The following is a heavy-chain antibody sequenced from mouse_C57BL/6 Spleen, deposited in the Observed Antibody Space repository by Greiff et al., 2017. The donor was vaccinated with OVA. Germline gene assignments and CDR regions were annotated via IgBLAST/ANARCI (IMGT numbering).Heavy chain of an antibody. CDR3: ARRWDYGYFDY. Sequence: VQLQQPGAELVRPGSSVKLSCKASGYTFTSYWMDWVKQRPGQGLEWIGNIYPSDSETHYNQKFKDKATLTVDKSSSTAYMQLSSLTSEDSAVYYCARRWDYGYFDYWGQGTTLTVSS. D-gene: IGHD2-4*01. J-gene: IGHJ2*01. CDR2: IYPSDSET. V-gene: IGHV1-61*01. CDR1: GYTFTSYW.